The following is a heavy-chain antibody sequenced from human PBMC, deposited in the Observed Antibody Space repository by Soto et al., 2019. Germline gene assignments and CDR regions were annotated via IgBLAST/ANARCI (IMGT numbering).Heavy chain of an antibody. CDR1: GFTFSSYA. CDR3: AKVPRGDYGMDV. CDR2: ISGSGGST. J-gene: IGHJ6*02. D-gene: IGHD4-17*01. V-gene: IGHV3-23*01. Sequence: GGSLRLSCAASGFTFSSYAMSWVRQAPGKGLEWVSAISGSGGSTYYADSVKGRFTISRDNSKNTLYLQMSSLRAEDTAVYYCAKVPRGDYGMDVWGQGTTVTVSS.